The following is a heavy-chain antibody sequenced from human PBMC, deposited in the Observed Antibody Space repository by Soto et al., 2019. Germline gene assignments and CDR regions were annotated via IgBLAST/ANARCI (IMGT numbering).Heavy chain of an antibody. CDR2: IYYSGST. Sequence: QVQLQESGPGLVKPSQTLSLTCTVSGGSISSGDYYWSWIRQPPGKGLEWIGYIYYSGSTYYNPSLKSRVTISXXTXKXXFSLKLSSVTAADTAVYYCARVVAASSGGFDWFDPWGQGTLVTVSS. J-gene: IGHJ5*02. D-gene: IGHD2-15*01. V-gene: IGHV4-30-4*01. CDR1: GGSISSGDYY. CDR3: ARVVAASSGGFDWFDP.